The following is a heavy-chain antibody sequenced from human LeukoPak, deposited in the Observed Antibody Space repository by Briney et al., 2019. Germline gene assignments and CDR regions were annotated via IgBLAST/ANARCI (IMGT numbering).Heavy chain of an antibody. J-gene: IGHJ6*03. V-gene: IGHV4-34*01. CDR2: INLRVGT. D-gene: IGHD6-19*01. Sequence: PSQTLSLTCALYGGSPSGYYWGWIRHPPGGGRGWIGEINLRVGTNYNTSPKSRVTISVDTSKNQFSLKRSSVTPAATAACYFRRGLKDNSGWRHYYYYIDVWGKGTTLTVSS. CDR1: GGSPSGYY. CDR3: RRGLKDNSGWRHYYYYIDV.